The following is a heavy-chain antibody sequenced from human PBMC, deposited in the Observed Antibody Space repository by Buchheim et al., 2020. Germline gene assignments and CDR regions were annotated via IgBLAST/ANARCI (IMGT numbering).Heavy chain of an antibody. CDR1: GGSISSYY. D-gene: IGHD2-21*02. J-gene: IGHJ5*02. CDR3: ARGWAAYCGGDCYNNWFDP. CDR2: IYYSGST. Sequence: QVQLQESGPGLVKPSETLSLTCTVSGGSISSYYWSWIRQPPGKGLEWIGYIYYSGSTNYNPSLKSRVTISVDPSKNQFSLKLSSVTAADTAVYYCARGWAAYCGGDCYNNWFDPWGQGTL. V-gene: IGHV4-59*01.